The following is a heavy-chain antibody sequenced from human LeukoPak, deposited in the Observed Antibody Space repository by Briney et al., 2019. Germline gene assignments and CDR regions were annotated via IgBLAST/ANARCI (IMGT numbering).Heavy chain of an antibody. D-gene: IGHD2-8*01. V-gene: IGHV3-21*01. CDR1: GFTFNNYN. CDR3: ARDRGGTLMVYARGKDYYYMDV. Sequence: GGFLRLSCAASGFTFNNYNMIWVRQAPGKGLEWVSSISSSSSSYIYYADSVKGRFTISRDNARNSLYLQMSSLRAEDTAVYYCARDRGGTLMVYARGKDYYYMDVWGKGTTVTVSS. CDR2: ISSSSSSYI. J-gene: IGHJ6*03.